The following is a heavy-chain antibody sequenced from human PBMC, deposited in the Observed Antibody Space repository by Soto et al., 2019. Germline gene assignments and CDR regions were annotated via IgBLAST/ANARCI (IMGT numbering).Heavy chain of an antibody. CDR2: IIPIFGTA. CDR1: GGTFSSYS. V-gene: IGHV1-69*01. CDR3: ARDGGRHSGGIDY. J-gene: IGHJ4*02. D-gene: IGHD1-26*01. Sequence: QVQLVQSGAEVKKPGSSVKVSCTASGGTFSSYSINWVRQAPGQGLEWMGEIIPIFGTANYAQKFQCRVTITADESTSTAYMELSSLRSEDTAVYYCARDGGRHSGGIDYWGQGTLVTVSS.